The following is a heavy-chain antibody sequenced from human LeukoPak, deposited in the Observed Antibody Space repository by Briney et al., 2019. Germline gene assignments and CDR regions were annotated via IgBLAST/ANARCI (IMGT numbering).Heavy chain of an antibody. D-gene: IGHD3-10*01. CDR1: GYSFTSYW. Sequence: GESLKISCKGSGYSFTSYWIAWVRQMPGKGLEWMGIIYPGDSDTRYSPSFQGQVTISADKSISTAYLQWSSLKASDTAMYYCARRCLRFGELSSVEAWFDPWGQGTLVTVSS. CDR2: IYPGDSDT. CDR3: ARRCLRFGELSSVEAWFDP. J-gene: IGHJ5*02. V-gene: IGHV5-51*01.